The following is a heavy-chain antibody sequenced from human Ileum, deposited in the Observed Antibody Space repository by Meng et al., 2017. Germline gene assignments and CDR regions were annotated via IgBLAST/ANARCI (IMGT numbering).Heavy chain of an antibody. D-gene: IGHD6-6*01. Sequence: GQLQESGPRLVRPSETLSLACTVSGGSVSSGSYYWSWIRQPPGKGLEWIGHIYYSGSTNYNPSLKSRVTISVDMSKNQFSLKLNSVTAADTAIYFCARSSTSPASYFFDYWGQGTLVTVSS. J-gene: IGHJ4*02. CDR2: IYYSGST. CDR1: GGSVSSGSYY. V-gene: IGHV4-61*01. CDR3: ARSSTSPASYFFDY.